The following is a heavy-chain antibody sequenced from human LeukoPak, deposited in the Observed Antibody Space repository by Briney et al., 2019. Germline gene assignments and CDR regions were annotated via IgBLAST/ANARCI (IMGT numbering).Heavy chain of an antibody. D-gene: IGHD3-22*01. CDR1: GFTFNTYG. CDR2: ISGSGGST. V-gene: IGHV3-23*01. Sequence: GGSLRLSCAASGFTFNTYGMSWVRHAPGEGLEWVSAISGSGGSTYYADSVKGRFTISRDNSKNTVYLQKNSLRGEDTAIYYCAKDLYSRGDYWGQGVLVTVSS. CDR3: AKDLYSRGDY. J-gene: IGHJ4*02.